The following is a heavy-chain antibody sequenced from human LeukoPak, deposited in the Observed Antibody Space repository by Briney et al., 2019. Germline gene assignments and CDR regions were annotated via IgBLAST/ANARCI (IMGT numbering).Heavy chain of an antibody. CDR2: TSSSDAGT. Sequence: PGGSLRLSCAASGFTLSTYAMSWVRQTPGKGLEWVAATSSSDAGTYHADSVRGPFTISRDNSKKTMYLQMNSLRAEDAAVYFCAKAPVTSCRGAYCYPFDSWGQGTLVTVSS. V-gene: IGHV3-23*01. D-gene: IGHD2-21*01. CDR1: GFTLSTYA. J-gene: IGHJ4*02. CDR3: AKAPVTSCRGAYCYPFDS.